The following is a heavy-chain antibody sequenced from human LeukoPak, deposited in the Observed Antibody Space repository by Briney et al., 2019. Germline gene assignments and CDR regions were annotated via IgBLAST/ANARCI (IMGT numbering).Heavy chain of an antibody. D-gene: IGHD4-17*01. J-gene: IGHJ5*02. V-gene: IGHV3-48*03. CDR3: ATRNMTTVSP. Sequence: GGSLRLSCAASGFTFSSYAMSWVRQAPGKGLEWVSYISSSGSTIYYADSVKGRFTISRDNAKNSLYLQMNSLRAEDTAVYYCATRNMTTVSPWGQGTLVTVSS. CDR2: ISSSGSTI. CDR1: GFTFSSYA.